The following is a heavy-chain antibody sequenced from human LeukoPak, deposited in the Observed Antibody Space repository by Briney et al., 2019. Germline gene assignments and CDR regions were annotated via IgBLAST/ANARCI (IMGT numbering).Heavy chain of an antibody. CDR1: GFTFSSYE. J-gene: IGHJ5*02. Sequence: GGSLRLSCAASGFTFSSYEMNWVRQAPGKGLERVSYIISSGSTIYYADSVKGRFTISRDNAKNSLYLQMNGLRAEDTAVYYCAREICGGDCYSGWFDPWGQGTLVTVSS. CDR3: AREICGGDCYSGWFDP. D-gene: IGHD2-21*02. CDR2: IISSGSTI. V-gene: IGHV3-48*03.